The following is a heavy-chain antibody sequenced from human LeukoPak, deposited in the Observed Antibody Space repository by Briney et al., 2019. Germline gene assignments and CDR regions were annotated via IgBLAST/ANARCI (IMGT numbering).Heavy chain of an antibody. J-gene: IGHJ6*03. CDR3: ARENIVVVPAAIWYYYYYMDV. CDR2: INHSGST. Sequence: SETLSLTCAVYGGSFSGYYWSWIRQPPGKGLEWTGEINHSGSTNYNPSLKSRVTISVDTSKNQFSLKLSSVTAADTAVYYCARENIVVVPAAIWYYYYYMDVWGKGTTVTVSS. CDR1: GGSFSGYY. D-gene: IGHD2-2*02. V-gene: IGHV4-34*01.